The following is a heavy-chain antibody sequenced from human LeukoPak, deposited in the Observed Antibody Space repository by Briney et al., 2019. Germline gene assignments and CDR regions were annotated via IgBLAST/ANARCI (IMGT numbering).Heavy chain of an antibody. CDR3: ARLWFGELQRDY. CDR2: ISSSSSYI. CDR1: GFTFSSYS. D-gene: IGHD3-10*01. Sequence: NPGGSLRLSCAASGFTFSSYSMNWARQAPGKGLEWVSSISSSSSYIYYADSVKGRFTISRDNAKNSLYLQMNSLRAEDTAVYYCARLWFGELQRDYWGQGTLVTVSS. J-gene: IGHJ4*02. V-gene: IGHV3-21*01.